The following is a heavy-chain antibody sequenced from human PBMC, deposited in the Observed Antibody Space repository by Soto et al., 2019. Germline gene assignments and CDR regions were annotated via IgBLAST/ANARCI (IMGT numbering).Heavy chain of an antibody. V-gene: IGHV1-69*01. Sequence: QVQLVQSGAEVTKPGSSVKVSCKASGVTLSDYPINWVRQAPGQGLEWMGGLLPIFGTTIYAQKFQGRLTITADESTNTAYMELSDLRPEDTAIFSWARGECGYATCNNWILKGLDPWGQGTLVTVSS. CDR3: ARGECGYATCNNWILKGLDP. CDR1: GVTLSDYP. J-gene: IGHJ5*02. D-gene: IGHD3-16*01. CDR2: LLPIFGTT.